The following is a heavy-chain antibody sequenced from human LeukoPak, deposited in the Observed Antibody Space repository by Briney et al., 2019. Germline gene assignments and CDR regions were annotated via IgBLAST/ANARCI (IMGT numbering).Heavy chain of an antibody. CDR3: ATGITGDVFFDY. D-gene: IGHD7-27*01. J-gene: IGHJ4*02. CDR1: EYTFTSYD. CDR2: MNPNSGNT. Sequence: ASVKVSCKASEYTFTSYDINWVRQATGQGLEWMGWMNPNSGNTVYAQKFQGRVTMTEDTSTDTAYMELSSLRSEDTAVYYCATGITGDVFFDYWGQGTLVTVSS. V-gene: IGHV1-8*01.